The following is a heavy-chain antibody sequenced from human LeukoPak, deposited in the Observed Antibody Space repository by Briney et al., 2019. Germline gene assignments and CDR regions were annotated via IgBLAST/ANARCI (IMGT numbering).Heavy chain of an antibody. V-gene: IGHV4-4*07. CDR2: IYTSEST. CDR3: ARTIRGGHRAFDI. Sequence: SETLPLTCTVSGGSVSSYYWSWIRQPAGKGLEWIGRIYTSESTNYNPSLKSRVTMSVDTSKNQFSLKLSSVTAADTAVYYCARTIRGGHRAFDIWGQGTMVTVSS. J-gene: IGHJ3*02. CDR1: GGSVSSYY. D-gene: IGHD3-16*01.